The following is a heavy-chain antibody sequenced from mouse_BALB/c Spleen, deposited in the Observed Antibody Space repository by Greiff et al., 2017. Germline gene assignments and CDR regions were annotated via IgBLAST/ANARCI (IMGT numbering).Heavy chain of an antibody. CDR1: GFTFSSYT. V-gene: IGHV5-12-2*01. CDR2: ISNGGGST. J-gene: IGHJ3*01. D-gene: IGHD1-1*02. Sequence: EVKLVESGGGLVQPGGSLKLSCAASGFTFSSYTMSWVRQTPEKRLEWVAYISNGGGSTYYPDTVKGRFTISRDNAKNTLYLQLSSLKSEDTAVYYCARGGDYAGFAYWGQGTLVTVSA. CDR3: ARGGDYAGFAY.